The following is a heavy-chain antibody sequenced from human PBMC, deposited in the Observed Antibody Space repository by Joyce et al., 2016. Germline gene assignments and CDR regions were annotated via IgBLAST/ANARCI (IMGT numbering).Heavy chain of an antibody. J-gene: IGHJ6*02. V-gene: IGHV1-8*01. CDR3: ARGRVYYYYGMDI. CDR2: RSPNRGNT. Sequence: QVQLVQSGAEMKKPGASVKVSCKASGYTFTNYDLNWVRQATGQGLEWMGWRSPNRGNTDSAQKFQGRVTMTRNTSISTAYMELSSLKSEDTAVYYCARGRVYYYYGMDIWGQGTTVTVSS. CDR1: GYTFTNYD.